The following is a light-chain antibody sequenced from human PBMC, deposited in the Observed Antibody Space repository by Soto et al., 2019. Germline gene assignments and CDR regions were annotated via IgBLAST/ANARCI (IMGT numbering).Light chain of an antibody. CDR1: QSVSSN. CDR3: QQYNNWPPPWT. V-gene: IGKV3-15*01. Sequence: EIVMTQSPATLSLSPGERATVSCRASQSVSSNLAWYQQKPGQAPSLLIYRASTRATAIPARFSGSGSVTEFTLTISNLQSEEFAGYYCQQYNNWPPPWTFGQGTKVDIK. CDR2: RAS. J-gene: IGKJ1*01.